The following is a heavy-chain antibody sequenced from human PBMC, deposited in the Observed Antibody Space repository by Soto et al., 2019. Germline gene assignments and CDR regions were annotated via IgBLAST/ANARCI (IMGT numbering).Heavy chain of an antibody. J-gene: IGHJ4*02. D-gene: IGHD2-2*01. Sequence: LRLSCSASGFNVSDSYMNWVRQAPGKGLEWVSVIYAAGDTFYADSVKGRFTISRDNSKNTLYLQMNSLRAEDTAVYYCARDYLVVPHRVIAYWGQGTLVTVSS. CDR3: ARDYLVVPHRVIAY. V-gene: IGHV3-66*01. CDR1: GFNVSDSY. CDR2: IYAAGDT.